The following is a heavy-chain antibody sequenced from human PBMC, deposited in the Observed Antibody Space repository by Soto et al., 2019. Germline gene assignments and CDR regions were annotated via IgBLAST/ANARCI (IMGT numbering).Heavy chain of an antibody. D-gene: IGHD1-1*01. Sequence: QVHLVQSGAEVKKPGASVKVSCKGSGYAFTTYGITWVRQATGQGLEWMGWISAHNGNTCYAQKLQGRVTVTRDTSTSTAYMELSSLRSDDTDVYYCARGRYGDYWGQAALVTLSS. CDR1: GYAFTTYG. CDR2: ISAHNGNT. J-gene: IGHJ4*02. V-gene: IGHV1-18*01. CDR3: ARGRYGDY.